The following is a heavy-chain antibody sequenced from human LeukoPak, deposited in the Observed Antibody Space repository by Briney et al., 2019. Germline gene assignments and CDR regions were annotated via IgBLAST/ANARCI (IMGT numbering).Heavy chain of an antibody. CDR2: IYYSGST. J-gene: IGHJ4*02. CDR1: GGSISNDY. CDR3: ARVSLVRGAPDYYFDY. V-gene: IGHV4-59*12. D-gene: IGHD3-10*01. Sequence: PSETLSLTCTVSGGSISNDYWSWIRQPPGKGLEWIGYIYYSGSTNYNPSLKSRVTISVDTSKNQFSLKLSSVTAADTAVYYCARVSLVRGAPDYYFDYWGQGTLVTVSS.